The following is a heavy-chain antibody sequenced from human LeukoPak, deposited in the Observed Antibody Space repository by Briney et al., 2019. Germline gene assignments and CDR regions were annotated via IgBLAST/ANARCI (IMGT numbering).Heavy chain of an antibody. CDR3: AKDQYGGNPQYYFDY. D-gene: IGHD4-23*01. Sequence: GGSLRLSCAASGFTFSSYAMSWVRQAPGKGLDWVSAISGSGGNTYYADSVKGRFTISRDNSKNTLYLQMNSLRAEDTAVYYCAKDQYGGNPQYYFDYWGQGALVTVSS. V-gene: IGHV3-23*01. CDR2: ISGSGGNT. J-gene: IGHJ4*02. CDR1: GFTFSSYA.